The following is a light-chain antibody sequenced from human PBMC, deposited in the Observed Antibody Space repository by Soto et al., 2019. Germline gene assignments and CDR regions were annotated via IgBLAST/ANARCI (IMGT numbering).Light chain of an antibody. CDR2: GAS. Sequence: EIVLTQSPGTLSLSPGERATLSCRASQSVSFSYLAWYQQKPGQAPRLLIYGASSRATGIPDRFSGSGYGTDFTLTISRLEPEDFAVYYCQQYGSSLWTFGQGTKVEIK. CDR1: QSVSFSY. CDR3: QQYGSSLWT. V-gene: IGKV3-20*01. J-gene: IGKJ1*01.